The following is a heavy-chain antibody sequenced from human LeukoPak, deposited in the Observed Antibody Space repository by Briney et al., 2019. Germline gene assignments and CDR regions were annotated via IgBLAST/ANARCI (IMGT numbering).Heavy chain of an antibody. Sequence: PGGSLRLSCAASGFTFSSYAMSWVRQAPGKGLEWVSAISGSGGSTYYADSVKGRFTISRDNSKNTLYLQMNSLRAEDTAVYYCAKDRRTGITMIVVVTILDYWGQGTLVTVSS. CDR2: ISGSGGST. J-gene: IGHJ4*02. V-gene: IGHV3-23*01. D-gene: IGHD3-22*01. CDR1: GFTFSSYA. CDR3: AKDRRTGITMIVVVTILDY.